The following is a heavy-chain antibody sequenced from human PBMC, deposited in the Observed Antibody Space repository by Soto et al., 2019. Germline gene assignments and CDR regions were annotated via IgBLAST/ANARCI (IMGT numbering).Heavy chain of an antibody. D-gene: IGHD6-6*01. J-gene: IGHJ5*02. CDR2: ANKDGSVT. Sequence: EVQLVESGGGLVQPGGSLRLSCAASGFSFSAYMMDWVRQAPGKGLVWVSRANKDGSVTTYADSVKGRFTISRDNAKNTLSLLLNSLRADDTALYYCARHADSSSSSWGQGTLVTVSS. CDR1: GFSFSAYM. CDR3: ARHADSSSSS. V-gene: IGHV3-74*01.